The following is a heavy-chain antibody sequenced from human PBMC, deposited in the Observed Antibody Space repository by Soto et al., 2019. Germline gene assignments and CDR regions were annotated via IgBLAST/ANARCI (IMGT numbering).Heavy chain of an antibody. CDR3: ARAFGGSYAY. D-gene: IGHD1-26*01. CDR1: GFPVSSSY. V-gene: IGHV3-53*01. CDR2: IYSPGPT. Sequence: GSLRLSCAASGFPVSSSYRNWVRLVPEKGLDWVSVIYSPGPTFFGDSVRGRFTLARGNSKNPLYLQMNSLRVEDTAVYYCARAFGGSYAYWGQGT. J-gene: IGHJ4*02.